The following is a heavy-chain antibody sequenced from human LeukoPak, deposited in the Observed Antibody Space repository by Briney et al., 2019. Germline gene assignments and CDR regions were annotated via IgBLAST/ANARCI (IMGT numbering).Heavy chain of an antibody. V-gene: IGHV3-21*01. J-gene: IGHJ6*03. CDR2: ISSSSSYI. D-gene: IGHD2-2*02. CDR1: GFTFSSYS. Sequence: PGGSLRLSCAASGFTFSSYSMNWVRQAPGKGLEWVSSISSSSSYIYYADSVKGRFTISRDNAKNSLYLQMNSLRAEDTAVYYCAREDTDCSSTSCYTGSYYYMGVWGKGTTVTVSS. CDR3: AREDTDCSSTSCYTGSYYYMGV.